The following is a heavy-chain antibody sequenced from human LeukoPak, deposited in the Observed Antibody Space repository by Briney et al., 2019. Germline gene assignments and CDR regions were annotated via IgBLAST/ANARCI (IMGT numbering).Heavy chain of an antibody. CDR3: ARDPGGEDV. Sequence: GASVKVSCEASGYTFTGYYMHWVRQAPGQGLEWMGWINPNSGGTNYVQKFQGRVTMTRDTSISTAYMELSRLRSDDTAVYYCARDPGGEDVWGKGTTVTVSS. V-gene: IGHV1-2*02. J-gene: IGHJ6*04. CDR1: GYTFTGYY. CDR2: INPNSGGT. D-gene: IGHD2-21*01.